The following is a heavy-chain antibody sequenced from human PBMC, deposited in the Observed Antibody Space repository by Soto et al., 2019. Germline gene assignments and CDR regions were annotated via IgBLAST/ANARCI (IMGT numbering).Heavy chain of an antibody. Sequence: SETLSLTCAVSGGSISSSNWWSWVRQPPGKGLEWIGEIYHSGSTNYNPSLKSRVTISVDKSKNQFSLKLSSVTAADTAVYYCASINRGYYDSSGYDLDYWGQGTLVTVSS. CDR1: GGSISSSNW. D-gene: IGHD3-22*01. J-gene: IGHJ4*02. CDR2: IYHSGST. CDR3: ASINRGYYDSSGYDLDY. V-gene: IGHV4-4*02.